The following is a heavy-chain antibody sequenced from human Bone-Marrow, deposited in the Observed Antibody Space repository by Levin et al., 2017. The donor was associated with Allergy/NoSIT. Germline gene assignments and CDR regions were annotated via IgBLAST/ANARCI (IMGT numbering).Heavy chain of an antibody. Sequence: GGSLRLSCAASGVPFSGYWMHWVRQAPGKGLMWVSRISGDGITTHYADSVKGRFTISRDNAKNTLYLQMNSLRADDTAVYYCRRGPDGGFDYWGQGTLVTVSS. CDR3: RRGPDGGFDY. J-gene: IGHJ4*02. V-gene: IGHV3-74*01. CDR1: GVPFSGYW. D-gene: IGHD4-23*01. CDR2: ISGDGITT.